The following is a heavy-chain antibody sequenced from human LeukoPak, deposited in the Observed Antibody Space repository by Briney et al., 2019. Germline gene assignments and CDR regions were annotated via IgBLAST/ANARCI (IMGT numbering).Heavy chain of an antibody. V-gene: IGHV3-7*03. CDR1: GITFSRYW. CDR2: IKQDGGEK. Sequence: PGGSLRLSCVDSGITFSRYWMSWVRQAPGKGLEWVANIKQDGGEKYYVDSVKGRFTISRDNAKNSLYLQMNSLRVKDTAVYYCARDGRPLDYWGQGTLVTVSS. CDR3: ARDGRPLDY. J-gene: IGHJ4*02.